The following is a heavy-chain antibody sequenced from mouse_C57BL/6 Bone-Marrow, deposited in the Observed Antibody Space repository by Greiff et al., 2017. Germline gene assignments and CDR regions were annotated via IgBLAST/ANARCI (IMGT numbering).Heavy chain of an antibody. Sequence: EVKVIESGGGLVQPGESLKLSCESNEYEFPSHDMSWVRKTPEKRLELVAAINSDGGSTYYPDTMERRFIISRDHTKKTLYLQMISLRSEDTALYYCARLDYYGSSSWFAYWGQGTLVTVSA. CDR1: EYEFPSHD. D-gene: IGHD1-1*01. CDR3: ARLDYYGSSSWFAY. CDR2: INSDGGST. J-gene: IGHJ3*01. V-gene: IGHV5-2*01.